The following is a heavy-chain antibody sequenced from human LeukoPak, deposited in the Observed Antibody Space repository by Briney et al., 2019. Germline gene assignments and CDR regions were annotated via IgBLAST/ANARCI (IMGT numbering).Heavy chain of an antibody. CDR3: ARHYGAIYWYFDL. J-gene: IGHJ2*01. D-gene: IGHD4-17*01. CDR1: GGSISSYY. CDR2: IYYSGST. Sequence: SETLSLTCTVSGGSISSYYWSWIRQPPGKGLEWIGYIYYSGSTNYNPSLKSRVTISVDTSKNQFSLKLSSVTAADTAVYYCARHYGAIYWYFDLWGRGTLVTVSS. V-gene: IGHV4-59*08.